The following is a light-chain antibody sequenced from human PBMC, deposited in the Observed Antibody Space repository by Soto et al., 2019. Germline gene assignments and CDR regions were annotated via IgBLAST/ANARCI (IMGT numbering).Light chain of an antibody. CDR2: EVR. CDR3: YSYTGSATVI. CDR1: ISDVGGYNY. V-gene: IGLV2-14*01. J-gene: IGLJ2*01. Sequence: QSALTQPASVSGSPGQSITISCTGTISDVGGYNYVSWYQQHPGKAPKLLIYEVRNRPSGVSNRFSASKSGNTASLTISGLQAEDEAVYYCYSYTGSATVIFGGGTKLTVL.